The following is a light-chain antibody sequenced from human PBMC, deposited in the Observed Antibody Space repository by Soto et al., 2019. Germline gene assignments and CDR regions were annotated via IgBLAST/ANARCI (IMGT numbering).Light chain of an antibody. CDR2: SNN. V-gene: IGLV1-44*01. CDR3: AAWDDSLNGVL. Sequence: QSVLTQPPSASATPGQRVTISCSGGSSNIGSNTVNWYQQLPGTAPKLLIHSNNQRPSGVPDRFSGSKSGTSASLAISGLQSEDEAEYYCAAWDDSLNGVLFGGGTKLTVL. J-gene: IGLJ3*02. CDR1: SSNIGSNT.